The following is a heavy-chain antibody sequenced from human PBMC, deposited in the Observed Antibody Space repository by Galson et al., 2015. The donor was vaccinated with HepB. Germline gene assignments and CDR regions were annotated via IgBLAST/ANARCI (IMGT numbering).Heavy chain of an antibody. Sequence: SLRLSCAASGFTIGTKYMIWVRQAPGKGLEWVSVIYSGGSLFHADSVKGRFSISRDISNNTLYLQMNSLRVDDTAVYYCARGFGAGNCFDVWGQGTMVTVSS. V-gene: IGHV3-66*01. CDR3: ARGFGAGNCFDV. D-gene: IGHD3-3*01. J-gene: IGHJ3*01. CDR2: IYSGGSL. CDR1: GFTIGTKY.